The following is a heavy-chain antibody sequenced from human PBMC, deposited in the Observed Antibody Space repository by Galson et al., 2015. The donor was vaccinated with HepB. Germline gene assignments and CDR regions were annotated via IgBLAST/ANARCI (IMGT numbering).Heavy chain of an antibody. J-gene: IGHJ2*01. V-gene: IGHV3-66*02. CDR3: ARVGTAMVIDWYFDL. D-gene: IGHD5-18*01. CDR2: IYSGGST. Sequence: SLRLSCAASGFTVSSNYMSWVRQAPGKGLEWVSVIYSGGSTYYADSVKGRFTISRDNSKNTLYLQMNSLGAEDTAVYYCARVGTAMVIDWYFDLWGRGTLVTVSS. CDR1: GFTVSSNY.